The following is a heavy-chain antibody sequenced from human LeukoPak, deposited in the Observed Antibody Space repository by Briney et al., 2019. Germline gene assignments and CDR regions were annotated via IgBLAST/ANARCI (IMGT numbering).Heavy chain of an antibody. D-gene: IGHD1-26*01. CDR3: ARVASGSYYHAFDV. CDR2: LSSNGGST. CDR1: GFTFCNYG. V-gene: IGHV3-64*02. Sequence: PGGSLRVSCAASGFTFCNYGIHWGRQAPREGLEYVSALSSNGGSTYYADSVRGRFTVSRDNSKNTLYLRMGSLRAEDMAVYYCARVASGSYYHAFDVWGQGTMVTVSS. J-gene: IGHJ3*01.